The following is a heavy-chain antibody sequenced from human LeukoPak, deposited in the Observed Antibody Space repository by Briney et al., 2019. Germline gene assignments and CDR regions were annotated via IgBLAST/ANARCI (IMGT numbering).Heavy chain of an antibody. CDR1: GFTFSSYI. CDR2: ISSDTSYV. Sequence: GGSLRLSCAVSGFTFSSYIMNWVRQAPGKGLEWVSSISSDTSYVYYADSVEGRFTISRDNAKRSLYLQMNSLRAEDTAVYYCARDLGSGWPKIPFDYWGQGTLVTVSS. D-gene: IGHD6-19*01. V-gene: IGHV3-21*01. CDR3: ARDLGSGWPKIPFDY. J-gene: IGHJ4*02.